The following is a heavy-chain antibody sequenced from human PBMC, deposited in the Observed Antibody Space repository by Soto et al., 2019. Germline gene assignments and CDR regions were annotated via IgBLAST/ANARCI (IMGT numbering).Heavy chain of an antibody. D-gene: IGHD6-13*01. J-gene: IGHJ4*02. CDR1: GGTFSSYA. CDR3: ARVPAIAAASKYYFDY. V-gene: IGHV1-69*01. CDR2: IIPIFGTA. Sequence: QVQLVQSGAEVKKPGSSVKVSCKASGGTFSSYAISWVRQAPGQGLEWMGGIIPIFGTANYAQKFQGRVKITADESTSTAYMELSSLRSEDTAVYYCARVPAIAAASKYYFDYWGQGTLVTVSS.